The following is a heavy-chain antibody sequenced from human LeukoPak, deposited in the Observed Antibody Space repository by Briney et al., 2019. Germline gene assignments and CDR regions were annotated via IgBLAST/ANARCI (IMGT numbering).Heavy chain of an antibody. CDR3: ARDWDCSSTSCHPNWFDP. J-gene: IGHJ5*02. Sequence: ASVKVSCKASGYTFTSYAMNWVRQAPGQGLEWMGWINTNTGNPTYAQGFTGRFVFSLDTSVSTAYLQISSLKAEDTAVYYSARDWDCSSTSCHPNWFDPWGQGTLVAVSS. CDR2: INTNTGNP. CDR1: GYTFTSYA. V-gene: IGHV7-4-1*02. D-gene: IGHD2-2*01.